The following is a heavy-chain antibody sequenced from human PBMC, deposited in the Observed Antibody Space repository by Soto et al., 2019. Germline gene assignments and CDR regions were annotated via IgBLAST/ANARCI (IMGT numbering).Heavy chain of an antibody. V-gene: IGHV4-39*01. CDR2: IYYSGSA. J-gene: IGHJ4*02. CDR1: GGSISSGGYY. Sequence: SKNLSLTCTVSGGSISSGGYYWSWIRQHPGKGLEWIGNIYYSGSAYYNPSLQTRVTISLDKSTIQFSLKLYSVTAADSAVYYCATPDEFGVLTPYFDYWGPGILVTLSS. D-gene: IGHD3-3*01. CDR3: ATPDEFGVLTPYFDY.